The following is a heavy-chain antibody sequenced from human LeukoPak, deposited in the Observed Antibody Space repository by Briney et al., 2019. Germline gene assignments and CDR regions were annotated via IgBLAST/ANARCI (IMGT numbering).Heavy chain of an antibody. CDR1: GYTFTGYY. V-gene: IGHV1-2*06. D-gene: IGHD6-13*01. CDR3: ARPQWRGFLAADVFDP. J-gene: IGHJ5*02. CDR2: INPNSGGT. Sequence: ASVKVSCKASGYTFTGYYMHWVRRAPGQGLDWMGRINPNSGGTNYAQKFQGRVTMTRDTSISTAYMELSRLRSDDTAVYYCARPQWRGFLAADVFDPWGQGTLVTVPS.